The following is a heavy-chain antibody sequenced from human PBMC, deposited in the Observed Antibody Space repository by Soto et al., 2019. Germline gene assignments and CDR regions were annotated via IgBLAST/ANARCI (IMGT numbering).Heavy chain of an antibody. J-gene: IGHJ5*02. CDR2: IYWDDDK. D-gene: IGHD2-15*01. V-gene: IGHV2-5*02. CDR1: GFSLSTSGVG. CDR3: AHREVGEYCSGGSCPVDWFDP. Sequence: GSGPTLVNPTQTLTLTCTFSGFSLSTSGVGVGWIRQPPGKALEWLALIYWDDDKRYSPSLKSRLTITKDTSKNQVVLTMTNMDPVDTATYYCAHREVGEYCSGGSCPVDWFDPWGQGTLVTVSS.